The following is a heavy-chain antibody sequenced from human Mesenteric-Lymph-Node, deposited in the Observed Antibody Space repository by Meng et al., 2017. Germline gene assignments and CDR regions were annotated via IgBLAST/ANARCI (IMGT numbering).Heavy chain of an antibody. J-gene: IGHJ5*02. V-gene: IGHV3-33*01. CDR3: ARETSYYGFDP. D-gene: IGHD3-10*01. CDR2: IWYDGSNK. CDR1: GFTFSSYG. Sequence: GGSLRLSCAASGFTFSSYGMHWVRQAPGKGLEWVAVIWYDGSNKYYADSVKGRFTISRDNSKNTLYLQMNSLRAEDTAVYYCARETSYYGFDPWGQGTLVTVAS.